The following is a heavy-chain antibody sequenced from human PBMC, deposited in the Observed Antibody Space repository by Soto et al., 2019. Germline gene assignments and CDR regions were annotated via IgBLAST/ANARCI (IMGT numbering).Heavy chain of an antibody. Sequence: PGGSLRLSCAASGFTFSSYSMNWVRQAPGKGLEWVSSISSSSRYIYYAESVKGRFTISRDNAKNSLYLQMNSLSAEDTAVYYCATFYSSSPYWGQGTLVTVSS. J-gene: IGHJ4*02. CDR1: GFTFSSYS. CDR2: ISSSSRYI. D-gene: IGHD6-6*01. V-gene: IGHV3-21*01. CDR3: ATFYSSSPY.